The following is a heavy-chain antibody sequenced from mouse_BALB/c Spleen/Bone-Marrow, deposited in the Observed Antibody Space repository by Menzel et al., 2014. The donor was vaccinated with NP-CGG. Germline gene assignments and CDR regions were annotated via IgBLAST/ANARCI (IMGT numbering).Heavy chain of an antibody. CDR2: LWSGGTT. D-gene: IGHD2-12*01. J-gene: IGHJ4*01. Sequence: QVQLQQSGPVLVPPSQSLSITCTVSGFSFTSYGVPSVRHYQGKGLAWLGVLWSGGTTDYNAPFISRLSISKDNSKSQVFFKMYSLQANDTAIYYCARNPIRRNAMDYWGQGTSVTVSS. V-gene: IGHV2-2*02. CDR1: GFSFTSYG. CDR3: ARNPIRRNAMDY.